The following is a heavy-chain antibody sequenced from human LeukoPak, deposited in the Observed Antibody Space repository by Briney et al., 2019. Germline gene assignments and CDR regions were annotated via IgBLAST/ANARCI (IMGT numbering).Heavy chain of an antibody. CDR1: GFTFSSYA. J-gene: IGHJ4*02. Sequence: PGGSLRLSCAASGFTFSSYAMSWVRQAPGKGLEWVSAISGSSGSTYYADSVKGRLTISRDNSKNTLYLQMNSLRAEDTAVYYCAKEGVSRKWLLPKPSFDYWGQGTLVTVPS. V-gene: IGHV3-23*01. D-gene: IGHD3-22*01. CDR3: AKEGVSRKWLLPKPSFDY. CDR2: ISGSSGST.